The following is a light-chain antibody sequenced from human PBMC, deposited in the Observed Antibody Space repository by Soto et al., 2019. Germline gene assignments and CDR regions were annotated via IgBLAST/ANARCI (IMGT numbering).Light chain of an antibody. CDR1: QSISSY. CDR2: NAS. J-gene: IGKJ3*01. Sequence: EIGLPHSPATLSFSLGERATLSCRASQSISSYLAWYQHKPGQAPRLLIYNASNRATGIPARFSGSGSGTDFTLTISSLEPEDSAVYYCQKRSNWLFGPGTKVDIK. V-gene: IGKV3-11*01. CDR3: QKRSNWL.